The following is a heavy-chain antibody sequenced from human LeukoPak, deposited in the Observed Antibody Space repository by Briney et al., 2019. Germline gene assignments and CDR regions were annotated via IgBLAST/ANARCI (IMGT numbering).Heavy chain of an antibody. CDR1: GFTVSSNY. CDR3: ARYLGGWYRWFDT. Sequence: GGSLRLSCAASGFTVSSNYMSWVRQAPGQGLDRVSVVYSGGSTYYADCVNGTFTISRDNAKLSLYLQMNRLRAEDKAVYYCARYLGGWYRWFDTWGQGTMVTVSS. V-gene: IGHV3-66*01. J-gene: IGHJ5*01. CDR2: VYSGGST. D-gene: IGHD6-19*01.